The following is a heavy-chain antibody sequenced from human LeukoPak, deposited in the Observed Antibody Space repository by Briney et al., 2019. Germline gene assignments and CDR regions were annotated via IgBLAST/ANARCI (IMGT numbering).Heavy chain of an antibody. CDR1: GYTFTGYY. D-gene: IGHD3-22*01. V-gene: IGHV1-2*02. J-gene: IGHJ1*01. CDR2: INPNSGGT. Sequence: ASVKVSCKASGYTFTGYYMHWVRQAPRQGLEWMGWINPNSGGTNYAQKFQGRVTMTRDTSTDTAYMELSSLRSEYTAVYYCATVYALHYYDSSGYRHWGQGTLVTVSS. CDR3: ATVYALHYYDSSGYRH.